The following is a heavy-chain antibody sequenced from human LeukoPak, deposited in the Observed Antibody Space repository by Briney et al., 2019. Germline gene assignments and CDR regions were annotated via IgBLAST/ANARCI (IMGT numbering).Heavy chain of an antibody. CDR3: ARGSERAAGTGY. V-gene: IGHV3-30*03. CDR2: ISYDGSNK. J-gene: IGHJ4*02. D-gene: IGHD6-13*01. CDR1: GFTFSSYG. Sequence: GGSLRLSCAASGFTFSSYGMHWVRQAPGKGLEWVAVISYDGSNKYYADSVKGRFTISRDNSKNTLYLQMDSLRAEDTAVYYCARGSERAAGTGYWGQGTLVTVSS.